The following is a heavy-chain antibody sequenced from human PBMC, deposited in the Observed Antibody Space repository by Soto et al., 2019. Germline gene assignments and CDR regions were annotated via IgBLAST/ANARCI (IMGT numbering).Heavy chain of an antibody. CDR2: ISSSSSYI. J-gene: IGHJ6*02. D-gene: IGHD2-15*01. CDR1: GFTFSSYS. CDR3: ARDRKAVVAASPYYYYGMDV. Sequence: EVQLVESGGGLVKPGGSLRLSCAASGFTFSSYSMNWVRQAPGKGLEWVSSISSSSSYIYYADSVKGRFTISRDKAKNSLYLQMNSLRAEDTAVYYCARDRKAVVAASPYYYYGMDVWGQGTTVTVSS. V-gene: IGHV3-21*01.